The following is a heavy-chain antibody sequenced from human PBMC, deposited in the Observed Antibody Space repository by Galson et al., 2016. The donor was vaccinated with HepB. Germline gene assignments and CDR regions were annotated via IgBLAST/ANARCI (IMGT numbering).Heavy chain of an antibody. CDR1: GGSIRSGGYY. CDR3: ARDRYSDNWTYYYGMDV. CDR2: IYHNGNT. V-gene: IGHV4-31*03. Sequence: TLSLTCTVSGGSIRSGGYYWSWIRQHPGKGLEWIGYIYHNGNTFSNPSLKSRVTISVEKSRNQFSLKLSSVTAADTAVYYCARDRYSDNWTYYYGMDVWGQGATVTVSS. D-gene: IGHD1-1*01. J-gene: IGHJ6*02.